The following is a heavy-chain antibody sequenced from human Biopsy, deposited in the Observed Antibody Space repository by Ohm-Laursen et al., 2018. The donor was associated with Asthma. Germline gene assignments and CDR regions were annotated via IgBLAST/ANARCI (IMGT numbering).Heavy chain of an antibody. CDR3: ARTYFDFLTGQVHDAFAM. V-gene: IGHV1-3*01. CDR2: VNAANGNT. J-gene: IGHJ3*02. D-gene: IGHD3-9*01. CDR1: GYTFINYA. Sequence: ATVKISCKASGYTFINYAIHWVRQAPGHSLEWMGWVNAANGNTKYSQKFQGRLTISRDTSASTAYMDLSSLRSEDTAVYYCARTYFDFLTGQVHDAFAMWGQGTMVTVSS.